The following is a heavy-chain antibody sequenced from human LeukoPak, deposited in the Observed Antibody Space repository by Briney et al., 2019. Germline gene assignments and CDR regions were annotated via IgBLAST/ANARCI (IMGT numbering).Heavy chain of an antibody. CDR3: ARDEDHYFDY. CDR2: IWYDGSNK. Sequence: GGSLRLSCAASGFTFSSYGIHWVRQAPGKGLEWVAVIWYDGSNKYYADSVKGRFTISRDNSKNTLYLQMHSLRAEDTAVYYCARDEDHYFDYWGQGTLVTVSS. CDR1: GFTFSSYG. V-gene: IGHV3-33*01. J-gene: IGHJ4*02.